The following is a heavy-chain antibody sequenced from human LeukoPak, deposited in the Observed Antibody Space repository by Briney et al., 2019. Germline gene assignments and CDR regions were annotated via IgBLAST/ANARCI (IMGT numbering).Heavy chain of an antibody. Sequence: ASVKVSCKVSGYTLTELSMHWVQQAPGKGLEWMGGFDPEDGETIYAQKFQGRVTMTEDTSTDTAYMELSSLRSEDTAVYYCATDQPLRIAAAGTGPRLYGMDVWGQGTTVTVSS. CDR2: FDPEDGET. V-gene: IGHV1-24*01. J-gene: IGHJ6*02. D-gene: IGHD6-13*01. CDR3: ATDQPLRIAAAGTGPRLYGMDV. CDR1: GYTLTELS.